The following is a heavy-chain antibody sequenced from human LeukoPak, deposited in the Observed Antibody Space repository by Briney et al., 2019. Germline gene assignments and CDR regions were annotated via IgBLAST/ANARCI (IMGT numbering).Heavy chain of an antibody. Sequence: GGSLRLSCAASGFTFSTNYMSWVRQAPGKGLEWVSGINSGGRTFYADSVKGRFNISRDNSKDTLYLQMNCLRAEDTAMYDCARDSDERVVVTVPHWGQGTLVIVSS. D-gene: IGHD2-21*02. J-gene: IGHJ4*02. V-gene: IGHV3-66*01. CDR3: ARDSDERVVVTVPH. CDR1: GFTFSTNY. CDR2: INSGGRT.